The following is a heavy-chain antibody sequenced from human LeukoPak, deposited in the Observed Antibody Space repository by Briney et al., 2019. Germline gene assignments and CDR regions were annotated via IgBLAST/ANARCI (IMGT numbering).Heavy chain of an antibody. CDR1: GFTLNSYS. Sequence: GGSLRLSRAASGFTLNSYSMNWVRQAPGKGLEWISYITVSSSTVHYADSAKVRFTISRDTATNPVFLQMNSLRAEDMALYYCVRGKYVTLDYWGQGTVVTVSS. V-gene: IGHV3-48*01. J-gene: IGHJ4*02. CDR2: ITVSSSTV. CDR3: VRGKYVTLDY. D-gene: IGHD2-21*02.